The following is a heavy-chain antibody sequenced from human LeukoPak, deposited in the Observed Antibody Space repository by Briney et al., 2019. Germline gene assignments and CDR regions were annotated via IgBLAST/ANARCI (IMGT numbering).Heavy chain of an antibody. V-gene: IGHV1-69*04. CDR1: GGTFSSYA. CDR3: ATPTLRGDLTHFDY. D-gene: IGHD3-10*01. J-gene: IGHJ4*02. CDR2: IIPILGIA. Sequence: SVKVSCKASGGTFSSYAISWVRQAPGQGLEWMGRIIPILGIANYAQKFQGRVTMTEDTSTDTAYMELSSLRSEDTAVYYCATPTLRGDLTHFDYWGQGTLVTVSS.